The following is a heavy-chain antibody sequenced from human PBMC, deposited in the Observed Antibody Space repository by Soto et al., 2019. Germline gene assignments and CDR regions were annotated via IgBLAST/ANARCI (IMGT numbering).Heavy chain of an antibody. CDR2: ISGSGGST. CDR3: ATDRDNWNDYYYGMDV. CDR1: GFTFSSYA. J-gene: IGHJ6*02. V-gene: IGHV3-23*01. D-gene: IGHD1-20*01. Sequence: EVQLLESGGGLVQPGGSLRLSCAASGFTFSSYAMSWVRQAPGKGLEWVSAISGSGGSTYYADSVKGRFTISRDNSKNTLYLQMNSLRAEDMAVYYCATDRDNWNDYYYGMDVCGQGTTVTVSS.